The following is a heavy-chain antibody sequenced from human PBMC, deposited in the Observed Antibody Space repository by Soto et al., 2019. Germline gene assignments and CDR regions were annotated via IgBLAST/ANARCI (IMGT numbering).Heavy chain of an antibody. J-gene: IGHJ4*02. Sequence: PGGSLRLSCAASGFTFSSYAMHWVRQAPGKGLEWVAVISYDGSNKYYADSVKGRFTISRDNSKNTLYLQMNSLRAEDTAVYYCARDDTYSGSYFRPPSYWGQGTLVTVSS. CDR3: ARDDTYSGSYFRPPSY. D-gene: IGHD1-26*01. CDR2: ISYDGSNK. V-gene: IGHV3-30-3*01. CDR1: GFTFSSYA.